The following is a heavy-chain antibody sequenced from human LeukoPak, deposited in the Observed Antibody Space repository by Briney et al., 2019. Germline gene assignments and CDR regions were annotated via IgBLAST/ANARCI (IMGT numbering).Heavy chain of an antibody. V-gene: IGHV5-51*01. J-gene: IGHJ6*03. CDR2: IYPGDSDT. D-gene: IGHD1-7*01. CDR1: GYSFTSYW. Sequence: PGESLKISCKGSGYSFTSYWIGWVRQMPGRGLEWMGIIYPGDSDTRYSPSFQGQVTISADKSISTAYLQWSSLKASDTAMYYCARRGYNWNSHYYMDVWGKGTTVTVSS. CDR3: ARRGYNWNSHYYMDV.